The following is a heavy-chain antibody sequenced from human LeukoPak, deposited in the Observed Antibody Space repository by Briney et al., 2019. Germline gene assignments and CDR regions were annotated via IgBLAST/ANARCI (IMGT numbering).Heavy chain of an antibody. J-gene: IGHJ6*02. CDR1: GFTFSSYA. D-gene: IGHD2-2*01. CDR2: ISGSGGST. Sequence: GGSLRLSCAASGFTFSSYAMSWVRQAPGKGLEWVSAISGSGGSTYYADSVKGRFTISRDNSKNTLYLQMNSLRAEDTAVYYRAKDGTYCSSTSCPGAYYYYYGTDVWGQGTTVTVSS. V-gene: IGHV3-23*01. CDR3: AKDGTYCSSTSCPGAYYYYYGTDV.